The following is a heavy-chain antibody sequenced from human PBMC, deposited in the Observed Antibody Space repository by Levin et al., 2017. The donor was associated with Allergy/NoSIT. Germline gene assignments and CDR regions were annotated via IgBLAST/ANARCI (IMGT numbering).Heavy chain of an antibody. CDR2: INPSGGST. CDR1: GYTFTSYY. Sequence: ASVKVSCKASGYTFTSYYMHWVRQAPGQGLEWMGIINPSGGSTSYAQKFQGRVTMTRDTSTSTVYMELSSLRSEDTAVYYCARGGYSYGYIYYYGMDVWGQGTTVTVSS. J-gene: IGHJ6*02. V-gene: IGHV1-46*01. D-gene: IGHD5-18*01. CDR3: ARGGYSYGYIYYYGMDV.